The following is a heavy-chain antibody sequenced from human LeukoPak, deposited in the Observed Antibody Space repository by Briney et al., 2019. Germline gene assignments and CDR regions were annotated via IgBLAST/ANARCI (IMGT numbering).Heavy chain of an antibody. CDR2: ISSSGSTI. Sequence: PGGSLRLSCAASGFTFSSYEMNWVRQAPGKGLEWVSYISSSGSTIYYADSVKGRFTISRDNAKNSLYLQMNSLRAEDTAVYYCARGPFYYDSSGYKGLGYWGQGTLVTVSS. CDR3: ARGPFYYDSSGYKGLGY. D-gene: IGHD3-22*01. J-gene: IGHJ4*02. V-gene: IGHV3-48*03. CDR1: GFTFSSYE.